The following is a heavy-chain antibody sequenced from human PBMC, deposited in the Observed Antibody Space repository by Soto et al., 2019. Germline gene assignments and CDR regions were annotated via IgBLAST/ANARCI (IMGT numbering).Heavy chain of an antibody. D-gene: IGHD3-22*01. CDR2: IYPGDSDT. CDR3: ARQGNTMIVVTQPYYFDY. J-gene: IGHJ4*02. V-gene: IGHV5-51*01. CDR1: GYSFTSYW. Sequence: GESLKISCKVSGYSFTSYWIGWVRQMPGKGLEWMGIIYPGDSDTRYSPSFQGQVTISADKSISTAYLQWSSLKASDTAMYYCARQGNTMIVVTQPYYFDYWGQGTLVTVSS.